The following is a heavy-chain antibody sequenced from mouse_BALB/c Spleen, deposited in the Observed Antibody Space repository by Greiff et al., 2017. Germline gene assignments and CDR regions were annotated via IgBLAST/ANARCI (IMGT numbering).Heavy chain of an antibody. CDR1: GYTFSSYW. D-gene: IGHD2-14*01. J-gene: IGHJ4*01. CDR3: ARESLWQVRGNYYAMDY. CDR2: ILPGSGST. V-gene: IGHV1-9*01. Sequence: QVQLQQSGAELMKPGASVKISCKATGYTFSSYWIEWVKQRPGHGLEWIGEILPGSGSTNYNQKFKGKATMTVDKSSSTAYMELARLTSEDSAIYYCARESLWQVRGNYYAMDYWGQGTSVTVSS.